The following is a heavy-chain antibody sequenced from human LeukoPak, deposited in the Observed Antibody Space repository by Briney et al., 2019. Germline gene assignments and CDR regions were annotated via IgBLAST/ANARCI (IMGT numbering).Heavy chain of an antibody. D-gene: IGHD1-14*01. V-gene: IGHV1-2*02. CDR2: INHNSGGT. J-gene: IGHJ4*02. CDR3: ARDIVMYTRAPGY. CDR1: GYTLTAFY. Sequence: ASVNVSFKACGYTLTAFYIHWGGHAPRQGLEWMGWINHNSGGTNYAQKFQGRVTTTRDTSMSTAYMELSRLSSDDTAVYYCARDIVMYTRAPGYWGQGTLVTVSS.